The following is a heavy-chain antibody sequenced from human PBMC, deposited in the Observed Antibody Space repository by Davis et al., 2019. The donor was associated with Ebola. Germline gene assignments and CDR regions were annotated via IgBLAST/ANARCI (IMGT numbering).Heavy chain of an antibody. CDR3: AREYYDSSGYYYPDY. CDR1: GFTFSSYE. J-gene: IGHJ4*02. D-gene: IGHD3-22*01. V-gene: IGHV3-48*03. Sequence: GGSLRLSCAASGFTFSSYEMNWVRQAPGKGLEWVSYISSSGSTIYYADSVKGRFTISRDNAKNSLYLQMNSLRAEDTAVYYCAREYYDSSGYYYPDYWGQGTLVTVSS. CDR2: ISSSGSTI.